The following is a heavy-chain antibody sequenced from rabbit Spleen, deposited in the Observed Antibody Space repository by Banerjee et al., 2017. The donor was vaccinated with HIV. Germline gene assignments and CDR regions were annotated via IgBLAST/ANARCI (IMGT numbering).Heavy chain of an antibody. Sequence: QSLEESGGDLVKPGASLTLTCTASGFSFSSTYYMCWVRQPPGKGLEWIGCIYPGSSATTYYATWAKGRFTISKTSSTTVTLQMTSLTAADTATYLCARDLAGAIGWNFYLWGPGTLVTVS. CDR2: IYPGSSATT. CDR1: GFSFSSTYY. D-gene: IGHD4-1*01. J-gene: IGHJ4*01. V-gene: IGHV1S40*01. CDR3: ARDLAGAIGWNFYL.